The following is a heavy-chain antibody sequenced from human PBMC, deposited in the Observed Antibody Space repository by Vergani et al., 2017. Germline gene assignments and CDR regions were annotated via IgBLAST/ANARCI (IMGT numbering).Heavy chain of an antibody. CDR3: AKDRRHQLLPLD. Sequence: VQLLESGGNLIQPGGSLRLSCAASGFTFSSYGMHWVRQAPGKGLEWVAVISYDGSNKYYADSVKGRFTISRDNSKNTLYLQMNSLRAEDTAVYYCAKDRRHQLLPLDWGQGTLVTVPS. CDR1: GFTFSSYG. D-gene: IGHD2-2*01. V-gene: IGHV3-30*18. J-gene: IGHJ4*02. CDR2: ISYDGSNK.